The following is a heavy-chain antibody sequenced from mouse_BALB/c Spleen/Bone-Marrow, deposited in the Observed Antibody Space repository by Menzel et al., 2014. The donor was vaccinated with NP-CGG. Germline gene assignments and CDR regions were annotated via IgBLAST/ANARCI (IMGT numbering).Heavy chain of an antibody. J-gene: IGHJ1*01. CDR2: INPVNGRN. D-gene: IGHD1-1*01. Sequence: VQLVESGAELVKPGASVKLSCKPSGYTFTSYWIHWVKRRPGQGLEWIGEINPVNGRNDYNEKFKNKATLTVDKSSSTAYMQLSSLTSEDSAVYYCTRYYSWYFDVWGAGTTVTVSS. V-gene: IGHV1S81*02. CDR1: GYTFTSYW. CDR3: TRYYSWYFDV.